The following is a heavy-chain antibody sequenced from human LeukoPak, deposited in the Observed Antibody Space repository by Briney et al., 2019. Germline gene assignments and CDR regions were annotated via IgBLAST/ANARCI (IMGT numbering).Heavy chain of an antibody. D-gene: IGHD3-3*01. CDR1: GGTFSSYA. J-gene: IGHJ4*02. Sequence: GSSVKVSCKASGGTFSSYAISWVRQAPGQGLEWMGWINIYNGDTNYPQDLQGRVTMTTDTSTNTAYLELRSLRSDDTAVYYCARDQGIHFVDWLLDSWGQGTQVTVSS. CDR2: INIYNGDT. V-gene: IGHV1-18*01. CDR3: ARDQGIHFVDWLLDS.